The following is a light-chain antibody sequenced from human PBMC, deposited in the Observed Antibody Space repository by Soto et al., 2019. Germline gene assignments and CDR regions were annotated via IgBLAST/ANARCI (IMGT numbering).Light chain of an antibody. V-gene: IGKV1-6*01. J-gene: IGKJ3*01. CDR1: RGFRND. Sequence: AIQMTKSPSSLSPSVGDRVTIPCRASRGFRNDLGWYQQKPGKAPKLLIYAASTLQSGVPSRFSGSGSGTDFTLSISSLQPEDSATYYCLQDYTYPLTFGPGTKVEIK. CDR2: AAS. CDR3: LQDYTYPLT.